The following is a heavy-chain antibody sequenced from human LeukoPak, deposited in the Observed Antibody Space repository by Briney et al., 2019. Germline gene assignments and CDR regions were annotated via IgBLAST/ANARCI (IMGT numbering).Heavy chain of an antibody. J-gene: IGHJ4*02. V-gene: IGHV4-38-2*02. CDR3: ARIFIRNGYSSYFDC. CDR1: GFSISSGHY. D-gene: IGHD5-18*01. Sequence: ETLSLTCTVSGFSISSGHYWGWVRQPPGAGLEWIGRVYQSGTTYYNPALKSRVTTSVDMSKNQFSLRLRPVTAADTAVYYCARIFIRNGYSSYFDCWGQGTLVTVSS. CDR2: VYQSGTT.